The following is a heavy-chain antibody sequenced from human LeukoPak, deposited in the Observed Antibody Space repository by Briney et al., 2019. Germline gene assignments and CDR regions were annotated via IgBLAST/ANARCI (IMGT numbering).Heavy chain of an antibody. Sequence: ASVKVSCKASGYTFTTYGINWVRQAPGQGLEWMGWISAYNGNTNYAQKVQGRVTMTTDTSTSTAYMGLRSLRSDDRAVYYCARGVGNAMGRGGISWYLDYWGQGTLVTVSS. V-gene: IGHV1-18*01. CDR2: ISAYNGNT. J-gene: IGHJ4*02. CDR3: ARGVGNAMGRGGISWYLDY. D-gene: IGHD3-10*01. CDR1: GYTFTTYG.